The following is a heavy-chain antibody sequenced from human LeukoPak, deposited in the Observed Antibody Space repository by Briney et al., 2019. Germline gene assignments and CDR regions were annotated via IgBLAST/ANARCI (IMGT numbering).Heavy chain of an antibody. CDR3: AKVETSTSPGGIDY. D-gene: IGHD5-24*01. Sequence: QPGGSLRLSSAASGFTFSNFGMHWVRQAPGKGLEWVTFIRFDGTNKYYADSVKGRFTISRDNSKNTLYLQMNSLRVEDTAMYYCAKVETSTSPGGIDYWGQGTLVTVSS. CDR2: IRFDGTNK. CDR1: GFTFSNFG. J-gene: IGHJ4*02. V-gene: IGHV3-30*02.